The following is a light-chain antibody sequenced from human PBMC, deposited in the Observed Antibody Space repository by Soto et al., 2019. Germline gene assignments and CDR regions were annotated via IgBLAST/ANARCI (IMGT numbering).Light chain of an antibody. CDR3: TSYTSSTSYV. Sequence: QSALTQPASVSGSPGQSITISCTGTSSDVGGYNYVSWYQQYPGKAPQLIIYDVTSRPSGVSNRFSGSKSGNTASLTISGLQAEDEADYYCTSYTSSTSYVFGTGTKVTVL. J-gene: IGLJ1*01. CDR2: DVT. CDR1: SSDVGGYNY. V-gene: IGLV2-14*01.